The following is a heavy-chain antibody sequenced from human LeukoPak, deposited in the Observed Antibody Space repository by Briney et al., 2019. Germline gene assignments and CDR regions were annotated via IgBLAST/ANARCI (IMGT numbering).Heavy chain of an antibody. CDR2: IIPIFGTA. Sequence: SVKVSCKASGGTFSSYAISWVRQAPGRGLEWMGRIIPIFGTANYAQKFQGRVTTTTDESTSTAYMELSSPRSEDTAVYYCARGDGYNYFLPDYWGQGTLVTVSS. V-gene: IGHV1-69*05. CDR1: GGTFSSYA. J-gene: IGHJ4*02. CDR3: ARGDGYNYFLPDY. D-gene: IGHD5-24*01.